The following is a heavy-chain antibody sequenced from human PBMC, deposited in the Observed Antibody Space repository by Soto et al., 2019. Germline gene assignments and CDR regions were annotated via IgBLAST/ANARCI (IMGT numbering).Heavy chain of an antibody. J-gene: IGHJ4*02. CDR1: GGSISSYY. V-gene: IGHV4-59*01. CDR3: ARLEYSSGWYRFGY. CDR2: IYYSGST. Sequence: QVQLQESGPGLVKPSETLSLTCTVSGGSISSYYWSWIRQPPGKGLEWIGYIYYSGSTNYNPSLNSPVTISVDPSKNQFSLKLSSVTAADTAVYYCARLEYSSGWYRFGYWGQGTLVTVSS. D-gene: IGHD6-19*01.